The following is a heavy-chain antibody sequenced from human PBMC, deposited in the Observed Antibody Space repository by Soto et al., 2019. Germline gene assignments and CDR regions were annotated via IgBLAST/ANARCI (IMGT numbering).Heavy chain of an antibody. CDR3: ARALTGYVMDV. Sequence: QVQLVQSGVEVREPGASVKVSCKAVRYIFTNYGVSWVRQAPGQGLEWMGWITTYNGNTEYAQKFQGRVTMTTDAYTSTAYMELGSLRSDDTASYYCARALTGYVMDVWGQGTTVT. D-gene: IGHD1-1*01. CDR2: ITTYNGNT. J-gene: IGHJ6*02. CDR1: RYIFTNYG. V-gene: IGHV1-18*01.